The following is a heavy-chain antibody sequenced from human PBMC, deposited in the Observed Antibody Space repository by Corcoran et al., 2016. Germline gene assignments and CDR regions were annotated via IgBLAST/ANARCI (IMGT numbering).Heavy chain of an antibody. D-gene: IGHD5-12*01. CDR2: INSDGSST. Sequence: EVQLVESGGGLVQPGGSLRLSCAASGFTFSSYWMHWVRQAPGKGLVWVSRINSDGSSTSYADSVKGRFTISRDNAKNTLYLQMNSLRAEDTAVYYCARVSLIEGWLHHFTLDYWGQGTLVTVSS. CDR3: ARVSLIEGWLHHFTLDY. V-gene: IGHV3-74*01. J-gene: IGHJ4*02. CDR1: GFTFSSYW.